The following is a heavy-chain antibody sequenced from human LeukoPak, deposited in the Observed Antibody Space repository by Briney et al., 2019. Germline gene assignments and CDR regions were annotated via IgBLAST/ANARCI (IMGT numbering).Heavy chain of an antibody. Sequence: GGSLRLSCSASGFTFSSYAMHWVRQAPGKGLEYVSAISSNGGSTYYADSVKGRFTISRDNSKNTLYLQMSSLRAEDTAVYYCVKRSTGWLQSYYFDYWGQGALVTVSS. J-gene: IGHJ4*02. D-gene: IGHD5-24*01. CDR3: VKRSTGWLQSYYFDY. CDR2: ISSNGGST. V-gene: IGHV3-64D*06. CDR1: GFTFSSYA.